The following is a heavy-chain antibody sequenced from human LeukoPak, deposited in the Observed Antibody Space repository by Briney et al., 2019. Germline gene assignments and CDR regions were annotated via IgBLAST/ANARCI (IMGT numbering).Heavy chain of an antibody. V-gene: IGHV3-66*01. Sequence: GGSLRLSCAASGFSVSDNYMSWVRQAPGKGLEWVSAMFSGGTTKYADSVKGRFTVSRDNSKSTLFLQMNSLRAEDTAMYYCARDRHTGAFDSWGQGTLVTVSS. J-gene: IGHJ4*02. CDR1: GFSVSDNY. D-gene: IGHD3-3*02. CDR2: MFSGGTT. CDR3: ARDRHTGAFDS.